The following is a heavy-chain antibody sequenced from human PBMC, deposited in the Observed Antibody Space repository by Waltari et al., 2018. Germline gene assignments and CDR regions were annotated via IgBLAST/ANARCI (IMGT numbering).Heavy chain of an antibody. CDR3: ARDPPRSFGGHDS. CDR2: MDANSGGT. V-gene: IGHV1-2*02. Sequence: QVQLVQSGSEVKKPGASVKVSCKASGNTFSGYFFHWVRQAPGQGLEWMGWMDANSGGTSYAQQFQGRVTLTRDTSITTAYMDLSSLTSDDTAIYYCARDPPRSFGGHDSWGQGTLVTVSS. CDR1: GNTFSGYF. D-gene: IGHD3-16*01. J-gene: IGHJ4*02.